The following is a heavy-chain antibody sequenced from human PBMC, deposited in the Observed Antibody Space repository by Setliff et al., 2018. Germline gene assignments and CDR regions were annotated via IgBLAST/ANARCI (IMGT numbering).Heavy chain of an antibody. D-gene: IGHD1-1*01. CDR2: IFYSGRT. CDR3: ARTGTYRYFDY. V-gene: IGHV4-39*01. J-gene: IGHJ4*02. Sequence: SETLSLTCTVSGASITNINYYWGLIRQPPGKGLEWIGSIFYSGRTFYNPSLKSRVTISVDTSKNQFSLTLSSVTAADTAVYYCARTGTYRYFDYWGQGTRVTVSS. CDR1: GASITNINYY.